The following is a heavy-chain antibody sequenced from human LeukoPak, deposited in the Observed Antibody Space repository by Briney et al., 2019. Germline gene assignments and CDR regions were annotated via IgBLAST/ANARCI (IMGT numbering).Heavy chain of an antibody. CDR2: ISAYNGNT. CDR1: GYTFTSYG. CDR3: ARFQGSITIFGVVIEKIDY. D-gene: IGHD3-3*01. V-gene: IGHV1-18*01. J-gene: IGHJ4*02. Sequence: GASVKVSCKASGYTFTSYGISWVRQAPGRGLEWMGWISAYNGNTNYAQKLQGRVTMTTDTSTSTAYMELRSLRSDDTAVYYCARFQGSITIFGVVIEKIDYWGQGTLVTVSS.